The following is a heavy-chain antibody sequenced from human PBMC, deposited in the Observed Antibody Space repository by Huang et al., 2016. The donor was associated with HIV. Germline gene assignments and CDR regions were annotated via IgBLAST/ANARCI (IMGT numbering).Heavy chain of an antibody. Sequence: EVQLVESGGGLVQPGGSLRLSCAGSGFSISSYCMHWVRQTPGKGLVRGSGINSDGSSTSYWESVKGRFTSSRDNAKNTLYLQMNSLRAEDTAVYYCARDPRIQTWLNFFDYWGQGTLVSVSS. D-gene: IGHD3-22*01. CDR2: INSDGSST. CDR3: ARDPRIQTWLNFFDY. V-gene: IGHV3-74*01. J-gene: IGHJ4*02. CDR1: GFSISSYC.